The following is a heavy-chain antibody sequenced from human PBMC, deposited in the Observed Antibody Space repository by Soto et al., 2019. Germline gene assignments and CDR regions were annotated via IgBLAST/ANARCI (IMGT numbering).Heavy chain of an antibody. J-gene: IGHJ5*02. CDR3: AKRRERYYDFWSARAPSWFDP. V-gene: IGHV4-34*01. D-gene: IGHD3-3*01. CDR1: GGSFSGYY. CDR2: INHSGST. Sequence: SETLSLTCAVYGGSFSGYYWSWIRQPPGKGLEWIGEINHSGSTNYNPSLKSRVTISVDTSKNQFSLKLSSVAAADTAVYYCAKRRERYYDFWSARAPSWFDPWGQGTLVTVSS.